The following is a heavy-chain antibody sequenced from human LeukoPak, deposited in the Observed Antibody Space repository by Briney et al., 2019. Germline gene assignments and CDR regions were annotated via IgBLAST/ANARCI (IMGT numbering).Heavy chain of an antibody. Sequence: ASVKVSCKASGYTFTGYYLHWVRQAPGQGLEWMGWINPNSGDTNYAPKFQGRVTMTRDTSIRTAYMELSRLTSDDTAVYYCASYYYDSSGHYQEVYWGQGTLVTVSS. J-gene: IGHJ4*02. CDR3: ASYYYDSSGHYQEVY. CDR2: INPNSGDT. CDR1: GYTFTGYY. D-gene: IGHD3-22*01. V-gene: IGHV1-2*02.